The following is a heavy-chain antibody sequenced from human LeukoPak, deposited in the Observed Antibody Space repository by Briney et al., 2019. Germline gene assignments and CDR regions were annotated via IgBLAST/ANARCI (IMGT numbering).Heavy chain of an antibody. J-gene: IGHJ5*02. CDR2: VSGSGGTT. CDR3: AKEGAYAALNA. CDR1: GFIFSSDA. V-gene: IGHV3-23*01. Sequence: GGSLRLSCAASGFIFSSDAMNWVRQAPGKGLDWVSGVSGSGGTTVYADSVKGRFTISRDNSKNTLYLQMNSLRAEDTAVYYCAKEGAYAALNAWGQGTLVTVSS. D-gene: IGHD1-26*01.